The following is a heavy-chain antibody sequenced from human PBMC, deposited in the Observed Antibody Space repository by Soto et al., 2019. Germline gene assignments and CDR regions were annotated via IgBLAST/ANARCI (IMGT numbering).Heavy chain of an antibody. CDR2: ISSSSSTI. CDR3: ARNRHTRYYDFSYGMDV. CDR1: GFTFSSYS. Sequence: GGSLRLSCAASGFTFSSYSMNWVRQAPGKGLEWVSYISSSSSTIYYADSVKGRFTISRDNAKSSLYLQMNSLRDEDTAVYYCARNRHTRYYDFSYGMDVWGQGTTVTVSS. D-gene: IGHD3-3*01. V-gene: IGHV3-48*02. J-gene: IGHJ6*02.